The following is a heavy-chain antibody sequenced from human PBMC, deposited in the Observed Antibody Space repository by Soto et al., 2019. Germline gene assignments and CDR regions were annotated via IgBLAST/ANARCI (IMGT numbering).Heavy chain of an antibody. J-gene: IGHJ5*02. Sequence: PSETLSLSCTASGGTISSYYWSWIRQPPGKGLEWIGYIYYSGSTNYHPSLKSRVTISVDTSKNQFSLKLSSVTAADTAVYYCARATPGFSSSWYQGTVPFDPWGQGTLVTVS. CDR2: IYYSGST. CDR3: ARATPGFSSSWYQGTVPFDP. V-gene: IGHV4-59*01. CDR1: GGTISSYY. D-gene: IGHD6-13*01.